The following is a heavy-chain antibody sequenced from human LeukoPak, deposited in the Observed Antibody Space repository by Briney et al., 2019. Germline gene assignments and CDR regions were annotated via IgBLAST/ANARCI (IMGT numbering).Heavy chain of an antibody. CDR2: IKQDGSEK. D-gene: IGHD3-10*02. V-gene: IGHV3-7*05. CDR3: ARDVLGPSDF. J-gene: IGHJ4*02. CDR1: GFTFSSYW. Sequence: PGGSLRLSCTASGFTFSSYWMTWVRQAPGKGLKWVANIKQDGSEKYYVDSVKGRFTISRDNAKNSLYLQMNSLRAEDTAVYYCARDVLGPSDFWGQGTLVTVSS.